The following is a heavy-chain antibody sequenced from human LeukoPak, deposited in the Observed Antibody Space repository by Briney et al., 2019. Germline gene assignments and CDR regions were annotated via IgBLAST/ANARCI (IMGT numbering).Heavy chain of an antibody. CDR2: ISGGDGST. J-gene: IGHJ3*01. V-gene: IGHV3-23*01. D-gene: IGHD1-1*01. CDR3: AKVTSDDWNGASRPFDV. CDR1: GFTFSSYA. Sequence: GGSLRLSCEASGFTFSSYAMSWVRQAPGKALGWVSGISGGDGSTYYADSVKGRFTISRDNSKNTLYLQMNTLRSEDAAVYYCAKVTSDDWNGASRPFDVWGQGTMVTVSS.